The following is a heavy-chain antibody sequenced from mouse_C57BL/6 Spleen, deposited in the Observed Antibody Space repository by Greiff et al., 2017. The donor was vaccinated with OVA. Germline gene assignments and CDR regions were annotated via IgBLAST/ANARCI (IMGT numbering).Heavy chain of an antibody. D-gene: IGHD2-2*01. CDR3: ARSAGYYDAMDY. Sequence: QVQLQQSGAELVKPGASVKLSCKASGYTFTSYWMHWVKQRPGQGLEWIGMIHPNSGSTNYNEKFKSKATLTVDKSSSTAYMQLSSLTSEDSAVYYCARSAGYYDAMDYWGQGTSVTVSS. CDR1: GYTFTSYW. V-gene: IGHV1-64*01. CDR2: IHPNSGST. J-gene: IGHJ4*01.